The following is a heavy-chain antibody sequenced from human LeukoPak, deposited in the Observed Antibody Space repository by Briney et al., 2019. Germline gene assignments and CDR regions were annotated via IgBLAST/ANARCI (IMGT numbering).Heavy chain of an antibody. Sequence: GGSLRLSCAASGFTFSNYAMNWVRQAPGKGLGWVSGITGNGGYTYYADSVKGRFTISRDNSRSTLYLQINSPRAEDTAIYYCAKGTLQQFEYWGQGTLVTVSS. CDR1: GFTFSNYA. CDR3: AKGTLQQFEY. D-gene: IGHD1-1*01. CDR2: ITGNGGYT. V-gene: IGHV3-23*01. J-gene: IGHJ4*02.